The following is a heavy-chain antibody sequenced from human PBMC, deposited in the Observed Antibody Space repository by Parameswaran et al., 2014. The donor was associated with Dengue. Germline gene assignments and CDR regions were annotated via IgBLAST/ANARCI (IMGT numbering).Heavy chain of an antibody. V-gene: IGHV1-69*10. J-gene: IGHJ4*02. CDR2: IIPFLGVA. D-gene: IGHD2-2*01. Sequence: WVRQAPGQGLEWMGGIIPFLGVANYEQRFQGRVTITADKSTTTAYMELSSLTSEDAAVYYCARHAAAASGGSFDHWGQGTLVTVSS. CDR3: ARHAAAASGGSFDH.